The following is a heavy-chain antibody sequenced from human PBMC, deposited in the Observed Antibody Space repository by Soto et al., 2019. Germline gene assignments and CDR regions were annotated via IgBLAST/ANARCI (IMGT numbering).Heavy chain of an antibody. V-gene: IGHV3-33*01. CDR2: IWFDGSKK. J-gene: IGHJ5*01. CDR1: GFNFGGYA. D-gene: IGHD1-1*01. CDR3: ARVRQGCSANNCYFDP. Sequence: QVQLVESGGGVVQPGRSLRLSCAASGFNFGGYATHWVRQAPGKGLEWVAQIWFDGSKKYYADSVKGRFTISRDNSKNTLYLQMNSLRAEDTAVYYCARVRQGCSANNCYFDPWGQGTQVTISS.